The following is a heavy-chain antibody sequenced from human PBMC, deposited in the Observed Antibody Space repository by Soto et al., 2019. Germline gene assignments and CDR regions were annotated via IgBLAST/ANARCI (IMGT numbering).Heavy chain of an antibody. CDR2: IYYSGST. Sequence: QLQLQESGPGLVKPSETLSLTCTVSGGSISSSSYYWGWIRQPPGKGLEWIGSIYYSGSTYYNPSLKSRVTISVDTSKNQFSLKLSSVTAADTAVYYCARHKLFAYYDFWSGPSNWFDPWGQGTLVTVSS. D-gene: IGHD3-3*01. CDR3: ARHKLFAYYDFWSGPSNWFDP. V-gene: IGHV4-39*01. J-gene: IGHJ5*02. CDR1: GGSISSSSYY.